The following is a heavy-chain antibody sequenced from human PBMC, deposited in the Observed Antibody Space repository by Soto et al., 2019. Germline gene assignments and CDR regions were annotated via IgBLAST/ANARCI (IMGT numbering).Heavy chain of an antibody. J-gene: IGHJ4*02. CDR3: ARTDGYLAY. V-gene: IGHV1-8*01. D-gene: IGHD4-17*01. Sequence: QVQLVQSGAEVKKPGASVKVSCKASGYTFTRYDINWVRQAPGQGLEWMGWTNPKSGYTGSAQKFQDRITMTKDPSITTAYMELNSLTSEDTAVYYCARTDGYLAYWGQGTLVTVSS. CDR1: GYTFTRYD. CDR2: TNPKSGYT.